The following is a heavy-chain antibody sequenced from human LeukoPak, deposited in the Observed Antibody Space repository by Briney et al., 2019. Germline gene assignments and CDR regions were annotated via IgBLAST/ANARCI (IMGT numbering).Heavy chain of an antibody. CDR3: AKWGDYDVLTGYYVPDY. CDR1: GFTLSNYA. Sequence: PGASLTLSCGASGFTLSNYAMRWVRQAPGRGLEWVSAILGSGGSTYYADSAKGRFSVSRDNSKSALFLQMNSLRAEDTALYYCAKWGDYDVLTGYYVPDYWGQGTLVTVSS. J-gene: IGHJ4*02. V-gene: IGHV3-23*01. D-gene: IGHD3-9*01. CDR2: ILGSGGST.